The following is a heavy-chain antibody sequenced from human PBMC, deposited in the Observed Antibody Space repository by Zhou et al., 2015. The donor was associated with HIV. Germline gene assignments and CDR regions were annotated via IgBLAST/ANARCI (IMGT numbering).Heavy chain of an antibody. J-gene: IGHJ6*02. CDR1: GGTFSSYA. CDR2: IIPIFGTA. D-gene: IGHD3-3*01. Sequence: QVQLVQSGAEVKKPGSSVKVSCKASGGTFSSYAISWVRQAPGQGLEWMGGIIPIFGTANYAQKFQGRVTITADESTSTAYMELSSLRSEDTAVYYCARHSQDFWSGYSTAAPYYGMDVWGQGTTVTVSS. CDR3: ARHSQDFWSGYSTAAPYYGMDV. V-gene: IGHV1-69*01.